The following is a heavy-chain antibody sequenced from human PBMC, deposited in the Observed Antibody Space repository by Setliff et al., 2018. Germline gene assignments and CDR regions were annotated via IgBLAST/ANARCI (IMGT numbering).Heavy chain of an antibody. J-gene: IGHJ1*01. CDR2: ISYDGSNK. CDR3: ASSSGWIPWIQH. V-gene: IGHV3-30*03. Sequence: SLRLSCAASGFTFSSYGMHWVRQAPGKGLEWVAVISYDGSNKYYADSVKGRFTISRDNSKNTLYLQMNSLRAEDTAVYYCASSSGWIPWIQHWGPGTLVTVSS. D-gene: IGHD3-10*01. CDR1: GFTFSSYG.